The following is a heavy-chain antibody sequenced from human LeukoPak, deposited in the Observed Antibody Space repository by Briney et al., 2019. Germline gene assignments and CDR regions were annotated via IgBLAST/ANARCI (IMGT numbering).Heavy chain of an antibody. D-gene: IGHD6-19*01. CDR3: AKSVVAGTRYFDY. CDR2: ISGSGGST. V-gene: IGHV3-23*01. CDR1: GFTFSSYA. Sequence: GGSLRLSCAASGFTFSSYAMSWVRQAPGKGLEWVSAISGSGGSTYYADSVKGRFTTSRDNSKNTLYLQMNSLRAEDTAVYYCAKSVVAGTRYFDYWGQGTLVTVSS. J-gene: IGHJ4*02.